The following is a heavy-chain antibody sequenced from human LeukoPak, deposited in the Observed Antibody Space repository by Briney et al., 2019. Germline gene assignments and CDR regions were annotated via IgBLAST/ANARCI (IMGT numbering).Heavy chain of an antibody. D-gene: IGHD3-10*01. Sequence: ASVTVSCKASGYTFSSYGISWVRQAPGQGLEWMGWISAYNGNTDYAQSLRGRVTMTTDTSTSTGYMELRSLRSDDTAVYYCARDSVDGSGTYYNDSPDYWGQGTLVTVSS. CDR1: GYTFSSYG. J-gene: IGHJ4*02. V-gene: IGHV1-18*01. CDR3: ARDSVDGSGTYYNDSPDY. CDR2: ISAYNGNT.